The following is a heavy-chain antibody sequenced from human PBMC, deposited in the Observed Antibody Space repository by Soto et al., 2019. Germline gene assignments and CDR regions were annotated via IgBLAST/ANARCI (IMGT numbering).Heavy chain of an antibody. Sequence: ASVKVSCKASGYTFTSYAISRARQAPGQGLEWMGWISAHNGNTTYAQKLQGRVTMTTDTSTSTAYMELRSLRSDDTAVYYCARDPNSKMSQTADDYWGQGTLVTVSS. D-gene: IGHD3-22*01. CDR1: GYTFTSYA. V-gene: IGHV1-18*01. J-gene: IGHJ4*02. CDR2: ISAHNGNT. CDR3: ARDPNSKMSQTADDY.